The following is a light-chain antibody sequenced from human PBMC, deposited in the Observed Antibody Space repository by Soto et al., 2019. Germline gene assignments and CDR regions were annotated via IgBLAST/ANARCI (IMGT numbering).Light chain of an antibody. Sequence: QSVLTQPPSASGTLGQRVTISCSGGNSNIGSNTVNWYQHLPGTAPKLLIYRSDQRPSGIPDRFSGSKYGTSASLDISGLQSEDEADYYCTAWDGSLDGRVFGGGTKVTV. J-gene: IGLJ3*02. CDR2: RSD. CDR3: TAWDGSLDGRV. CDR1: NSNIGSNT. V-gene: IGLV1-44*01.